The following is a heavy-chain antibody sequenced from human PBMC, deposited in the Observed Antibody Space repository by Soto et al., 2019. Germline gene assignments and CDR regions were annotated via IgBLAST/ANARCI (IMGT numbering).Heavy chain of an antibody. Sequence: SETLSLTSTDSGGSISSYYWNWIRQPPGKGLEWVGDIYYSGSTNYNPTLKSRVTIIVDTPKKQFYLRLTSVTAADTDVYFCPRMTYGDNDLYYFDFWGLGTLVTVSS. V-gene: IGHV4-59*01. D-gene: IGHD4-17*01. CDR2: IYYSGST. J-gene: IGHJ4*01. CDR1: GGSISSYY. CDR3: PRMTYGDNDLYYFDF.